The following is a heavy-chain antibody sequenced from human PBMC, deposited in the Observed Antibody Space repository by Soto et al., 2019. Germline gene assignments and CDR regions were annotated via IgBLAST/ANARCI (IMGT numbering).Heavy chain of an antibody. V-gene: IGHV4-59*08. J-gene: IGHJ6*03. Sequence: QVQLQESGPGLVKPSETLSLTCTVSGGSISSYYWSWIRQPPGKGLEWIGYIYYSGSTNYNPSLKSRVTITVDTSKHQFSLKLSSVTAADTAVYYCARQAITMVRGSGYYNMDVWGKGTTVTVSS. CDR3: ARQAITMVRGSGYYNMDV. D-gene: IGHD3-10*01. CDR1: GGSISSYY. CDR2: IYYSGST.